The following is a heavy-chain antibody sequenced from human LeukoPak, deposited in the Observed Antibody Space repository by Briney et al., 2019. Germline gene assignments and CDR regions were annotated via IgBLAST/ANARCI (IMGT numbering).Heavy chain of an antibody. CDR1: GGSISSGDYY. V-gene: IGHV4-30-4*02. CDR3: ASGQFLVSNDY. J-gene: IGHJ4*02. Sequence: SETLSLTCTVSGGSISSGDYYWTWIRQPPGKGLEWIGYIYYSGTTYYNPSLKSRITISVDTSKDQFSLRLSSVTAADTAVYYCASGQFLVSNDYWGQGILVTVSS. D-gene: IGHD5/OR15-5a*01. CDR2: IYYSGTT.